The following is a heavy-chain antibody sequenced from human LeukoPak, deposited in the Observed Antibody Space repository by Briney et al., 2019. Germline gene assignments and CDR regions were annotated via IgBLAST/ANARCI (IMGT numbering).Heavy chain of an antibody. CDR2: IDSDGTDT. CDR1: GFTSGSYW. CDR3: ARDGVGADGIDY. J-gene: IGHJ4*02. Sequence: GGSLRLSCAASGFTSGSYWMHWVRQAPGKGPEWVSRIDSDGTDTHYADSVRGRFTISRDNAKNSLYLQMNSLRVEDTAVYYCARDGVGADGIDYWGQGTLVTVSS. D-gene: IGHD1-26*01. V-gene: IGHV3-74*01.